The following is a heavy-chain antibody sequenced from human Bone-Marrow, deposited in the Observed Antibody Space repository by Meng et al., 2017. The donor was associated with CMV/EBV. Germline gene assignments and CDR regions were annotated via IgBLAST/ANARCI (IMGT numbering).Heavy chain of an antibody. CDR2: IYYSGGT. J-gene: IGHJ3*02. CDR3: ARENGGADAFDI. V-gene: IGHV4-61*01. CDR1: GGSVSSGSYY. Sequence: SETLSLTCTVSGGSVSSGSYYWSWIRQPPGKGLEWIGYIYYSGGTNYNPSLKSRVTISVDTSKNQFSLKLSSVTAADTAVYYCARENGGADAFDIWGQGTMVTVSS.